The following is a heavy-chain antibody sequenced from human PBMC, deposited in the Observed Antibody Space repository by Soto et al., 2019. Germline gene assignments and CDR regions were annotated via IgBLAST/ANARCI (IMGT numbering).Heavy chain of an antibody. D-gene: IGHD3-10*01. CDR1: GGSFSGYY. CDR3: ARGGRMVRRGYYYFDY. CDR2: INHSGST. V-gene: IGHV4-34*01. Sequence: PSETLSLTCAVYGGSFSGYYWSWIRQPPGKGLEWIGEINHSGSTNYNPSLKSRVTISVDTSKNQFSLKLSSVTAADTAVYYCARGGRMVRRGYYYFDYWGQGTLVTVSS. J-gene: IGHJ4*02.